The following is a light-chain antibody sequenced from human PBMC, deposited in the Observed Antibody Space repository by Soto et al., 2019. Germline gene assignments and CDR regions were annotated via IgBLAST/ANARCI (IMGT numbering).Light chain of an antibody. J-gene: IGKJ1*01. Sequence: EIVMTQSPATLSVSPGDRATLSCRASQSVFSSLAWFQQKPGQAPRLLIYGAATRATGIPARFSGSGSGTEFTLTISSLQSDDFAVDYCQQYHSWPAFGQGTKV. CDR3: QQYHSWPA. CDR2: GAA. CDR1: QSVFSS. V-gene: IGKV3-15*01.